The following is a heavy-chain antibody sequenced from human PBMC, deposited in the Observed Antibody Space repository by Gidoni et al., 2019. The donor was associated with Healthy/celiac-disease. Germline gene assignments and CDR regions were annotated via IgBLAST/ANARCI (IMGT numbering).Heavy chain of an antibody. CDR1: GYTFTSYG. CDR2: ISAYNCNT. D-gene: IGHD3-10*01. CDR3: AREDYYGSGSYYSNWFDP. V-gene: IGHV1-18*04. J-gene: IGHJ5*02. Sequence: QVQLVQSGAEVKKPGASVKVSCKASGYTFTSYGISWVRQAPGKGLEWMGWISAYNCNTNYAQKLQGRVTMTTDTSTSTAYMELRSLRSDDTAVYYCAREDYYGSGSYYSNWFDPWGQGTLVTVSS.